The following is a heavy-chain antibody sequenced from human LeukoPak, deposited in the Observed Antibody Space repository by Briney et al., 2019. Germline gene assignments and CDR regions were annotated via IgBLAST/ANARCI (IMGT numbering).Heavy chain of an antibody. Sequence: GGSLRLSCAASGFTFSSYAMSWVRQAPGKGLEWVSTISSSGGSTYYADSVKGRFTISRDNSKNTLYLQMNSLRAEDTAVYYCAKVTDGGVVIIMFDYWGQGTLVTVSS. J-gene: IGHJ4*02. V-gene: IGHV3-23*01. CDR3: AKVTDGGVVIIMFDY. CDR1: GFTFSSYA. D-gene: IGHD3-3*01. CDR2: ISSSGGST.